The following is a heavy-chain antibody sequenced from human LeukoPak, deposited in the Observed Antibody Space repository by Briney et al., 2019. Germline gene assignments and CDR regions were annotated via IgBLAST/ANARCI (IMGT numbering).Heavy chain of an antibody. D-gene: IGHD1-26*01. CDR1: GFTFSSSA. V-gene: IGHV3-23*01. CDR2: ISNNGGYT. Sequence: PGGSLRLSCAASGFTFSSSAMSRVRQAPGKGLEWVSAISNNGGYTYYADSVQGRFTISRDNSKSTLCLQMNSLRAEDTAVYYCAKDGSYRSDDAFDIWGQGTMVTVSS. J-gene: IGHJ3*02. CDR3: AKDGSYRSDDAFDI.